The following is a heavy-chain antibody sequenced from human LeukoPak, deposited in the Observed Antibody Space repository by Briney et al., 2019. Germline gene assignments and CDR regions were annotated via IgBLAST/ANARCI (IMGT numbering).Heavy chain of an antibody. CDR1: GYTFTDYY. CDR3: AVAPGDY. D-gene: IGHD2-21*01. CDR2: INPNTGDT. V-gene: IGHV1-2*02. Sequence: GSVRVSCKASGYTFTDYYMHWVRQAPGQGLEWMGWINPNTGDTHYAQKFQGRVTLTRDTSITTVYMELSRLTAHDTAIFYCAVAPGDYWGQGTLVTVSS. J-gene: IGHJ4*02.